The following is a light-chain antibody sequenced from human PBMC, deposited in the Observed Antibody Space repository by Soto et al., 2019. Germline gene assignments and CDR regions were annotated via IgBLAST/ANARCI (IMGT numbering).Light chain of an antibody. V-gene: IGKV3-15*01. Sequence: EVVMTQSPATLSVSPGERATLSCRASQSVSRNLAWYQQRPGRAPRLLIYDASNRATNSPTRFSGSGSGTEFTLTISSLQSEDFSVYYCQQYNHWPLYTFGRGTKLEIK. CDR2: DAS. J-gene: IGKJ2*01. CDR1: QSVSRN. CDR3: QQYNHWPLYT.